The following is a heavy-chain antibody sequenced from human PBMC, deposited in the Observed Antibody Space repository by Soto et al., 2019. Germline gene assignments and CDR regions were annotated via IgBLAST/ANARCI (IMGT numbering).Heavy chain of an antibody. D-gene: IGHD5-12*01. CDR3: ARRGDGYNRDYYYGMDV. CDR1: GYSFTSYW. J-gene: IGHJ6*02. Sequence: GDSLKISCKGSGYSFTSYWISWVRQMPGKGLEWMGRIDPSDSYTNYSPSFQGHVTISADKSISTAYLQWSSLKASDTAMYYCARRGDGYNRDYYYGMDVWGQGTRVTVSS. V-gene: IGHV5-10-1*01. CDR2: IDPSDSYT.